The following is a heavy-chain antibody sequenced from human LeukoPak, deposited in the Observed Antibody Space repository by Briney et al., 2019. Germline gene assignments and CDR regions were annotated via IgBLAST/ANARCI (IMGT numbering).Heavy chain of an antibody. CDR3: AKEGSGYSYGSYYFDY. V-gene: IGHV3-9*01. D-gene: IGHD5-18*01. J-gene: IGHJ4*02. CDR2: ISWNSGSI. Sequence: GGSLRLSCAASGFTFDDYAMHWVRQAQGKGLEWVSDISWNSGSIGYADSVKGRFTISRDNAKNSLYLQMNSLRAEDTALYYCAKEGSGYSYGSYYFDYWGQGTLVTVSS. CDR1: GFTFDDYA.